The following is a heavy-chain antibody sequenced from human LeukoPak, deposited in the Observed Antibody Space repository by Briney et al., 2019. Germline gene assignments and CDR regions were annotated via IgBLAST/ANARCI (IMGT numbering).Heavy chain of an antibody. V-gene: IGHV3-23*01. D-gene: IGHD3-10*01. Sequence: PGGTLRLSCAASGFTFSNYGMSWVRQAPGKGLEWISAISGSGGTTYYADSVKGQFTISRDNSKNTLYLQMNSLRAEDTAVYYCAREHGSGSFDYWGQGTLVTVSS. J-gene: IGHJ4*02. CDR3: AREHGSGSFDY. CDR2: ISGSGGTT. CDR1: GFTFSNYG.